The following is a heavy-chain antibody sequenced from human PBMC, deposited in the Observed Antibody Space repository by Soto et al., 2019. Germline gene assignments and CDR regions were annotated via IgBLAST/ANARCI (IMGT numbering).Heavy chain of an antibody. Sequence: QVQLQESGPGLVKPSQTLSLTCTISGGSISSGGYYWSWIRQHPGKGLEWIGYIYYSGSTYYNPALKSRVTIAVDTSKNQSSLTLSSVTASDTTVYYCARDPPPWGEGTLGTVSS. J-gene: IGHJ5*02. V-gene: IGHV4-31*03. CDR1: GGSISSGGYY. CDR3: ARDPPP. CDR2: IYYSGST.